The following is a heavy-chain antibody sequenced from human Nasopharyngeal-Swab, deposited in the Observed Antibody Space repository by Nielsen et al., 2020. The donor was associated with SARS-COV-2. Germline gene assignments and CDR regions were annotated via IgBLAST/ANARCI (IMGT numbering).Heavy chain of an antibody. CDR3: AGYDILTGSMDV. CDR1: GYTFTSYG. J-gene: IGHJ6*02. Sequence: VSVDVSCKCSGYTFTSYGISWVRQAPGQGLEWMGWISAYNGNTNYAQKLQGRVTMTTDTSTSTAYMELRSLRSDDTAVYYCAGYDILTGSMDVWGQGTTVTVSS. D-gene: IGHD3-9*01. CDR2: ISAYNGNT. V-gene: IGHV1-18*01.